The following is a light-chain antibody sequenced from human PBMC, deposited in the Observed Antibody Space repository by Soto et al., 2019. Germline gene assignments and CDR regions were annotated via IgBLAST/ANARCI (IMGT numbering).Light chain of an antibody. J-gene: IGKJ4*01. V-gene: IGKV3-11*01. CDR2: DAS. CDR1: QSVSSY. Sequence: EIVLTQSPATLSLSPGERATLSCRASQSVSSYLAWYQQKPGQAPRLLIYDASNRATGIPARFSGSGSGTDFTLTISRLEPEDFEVYYCQQRSNWPPAFGGGTKVEIK. CDR3: QQRSNWPPA.